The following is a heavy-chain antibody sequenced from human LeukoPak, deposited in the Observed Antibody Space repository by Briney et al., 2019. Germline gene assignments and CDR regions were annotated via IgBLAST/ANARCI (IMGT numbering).Heavy chain of an antibody. J-gene: IGHJ4*02. CDR3: ASRWDPYGYYESSGAFDS. Sequence: PGGSLRLSCAASGFTFSRHWMNWVRQAPGKGLEWVSSISSSSSYIYYADSVKGRFTISRDNAKNSLYLQMNSLTAEDTAVYYCASRWDPYGYYESSGAFDSWGQGTLVTVSS. V-gene: IGHV3-21*01. CDR2: ISSSSSYI. CDR1: GFTFSRHW. D-gene: IGHD3-22*01.